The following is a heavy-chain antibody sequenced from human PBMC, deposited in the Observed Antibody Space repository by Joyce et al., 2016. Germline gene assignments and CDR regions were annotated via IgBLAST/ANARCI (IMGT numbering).Heavy chain of an antibody. J-gene: IGHJ5*02. D-gene: IGHD3-10*02. CDR2: IDPRDSYT. CDR1: GYSFTSNW. Sequence: EVQLVQSGAEVKKPGESLRISCKGSGYSFTSNWISWVRQMPGKGLEWMGRIDPRDSYTDYSPSFEGHVTISVDKTISAAYLQWSSLRASDTAIYYCARHVTDWFDPWGQGTLVTVSS. V-gene: IGHV5-10-1*03. CDR3: ARHVTDWFDP.